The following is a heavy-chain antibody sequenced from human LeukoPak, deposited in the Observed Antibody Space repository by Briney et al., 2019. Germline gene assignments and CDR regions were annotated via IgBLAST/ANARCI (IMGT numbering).Heavy chain of an antibody. D-gene: IGHD6-19*01. CDR2: ISGSGGST. V-gene: IGHV3-23*01. CDR1: GFTFSSYA. J-gene: IGHJ4*02. Sequence: PGGSLRLSCAASGFTFSSYAISWVRQAPGKGLEWVSAISGSGGSTYYADSVKGRFTISRDKSKNTLYLQMNSLRAEDTAVYYCARDSGQWLVAGFFDSWGQGTPVTVSS. CDR3: ARDSGQWLVAGFFDS.